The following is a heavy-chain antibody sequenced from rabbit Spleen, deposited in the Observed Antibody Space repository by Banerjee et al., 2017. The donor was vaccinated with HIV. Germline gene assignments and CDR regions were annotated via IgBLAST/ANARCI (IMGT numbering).Heavy chain of an antibody. D-gene: IGHD1-1*01. CDR3: ARDTSSSFSSYGMDL. CDR2: IDSGSSGFT. Sequence: QEQLVESGGGLVKPGASLTLTCIASGVSFSGSSYMCWVRQAPGKGLEWIACIDSGSSGFTYFASWAKGRFTISKTSSTTVTLHMTSLTAADTATYFCARDTSSSFSSYGMDLWGPGHPRHRL. CDR1: GVSFSGSSY. V-gene: IGHV1S45*01. J-gene: IGHJ6*01.